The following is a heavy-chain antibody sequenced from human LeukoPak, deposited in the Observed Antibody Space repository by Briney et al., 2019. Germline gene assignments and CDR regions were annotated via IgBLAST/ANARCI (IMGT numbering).Heavy chain of an antibody. V-gene: IGHV3-23*01. CDR1: GFTFNDYA. D-gene: IGHD3-16*02. Sequence: PGGSLRLSCAASGFTFNDYAMSWVRQAPGKGLEWVSAMNDSGGTTDYADSVKGRFTIFRDNSKNKLYMQMNSLRAEDTAVYFCAKNFGLWGSYRYSSFDYWGQGTLVTASS. CDR2: MNDSGGTT. CDR3: AKNFGLWGSYRYSSFDY. J-gene: IGHJ4*02.